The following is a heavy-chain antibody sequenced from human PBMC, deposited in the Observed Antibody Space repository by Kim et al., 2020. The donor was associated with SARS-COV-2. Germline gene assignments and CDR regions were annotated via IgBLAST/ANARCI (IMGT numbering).Heavy chain of an antibody. CDR2: IIPIFGTA. D-gene: IGHD6-19*01. J-gene: IGHJ4*02. CDR1: GGTFSSYA. Sequence: SVKVSCKASGGTFSSYAISWVRQAPGQGLEWMGGIIPIFGTANYAQKFQGRVTITADESTSTAYMELSSLRSEDTAVYYCARGNDIAVAQIDYWGQGTLVTVSS. CDR3: ARGNDIAVAQIDY. V-gene: IGHV1-69*13.